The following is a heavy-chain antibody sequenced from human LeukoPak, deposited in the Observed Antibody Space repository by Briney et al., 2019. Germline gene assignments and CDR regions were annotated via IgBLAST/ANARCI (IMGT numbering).Heavy chain of an antibody. Sequence: PGGSLRLSCAASGFTFSGSAMHWVRQASGKGLEWVGRIRTKPNSYATAYAASVKGRFTISRDDSKNTAYLLMSGLKSEDTAVYYCARLKSYGDPGSFYYYAMDVWGQGTTVTVSS. CDR1: GFTFSGSA. CDR2: IRTKPNSYAT. D-gene: IGHD4-17*01. CDR3: ARLKSYGDPGSFYYYAMDV. J-gene: IGHJ6*02. V-gene: IGHV3-73*01.